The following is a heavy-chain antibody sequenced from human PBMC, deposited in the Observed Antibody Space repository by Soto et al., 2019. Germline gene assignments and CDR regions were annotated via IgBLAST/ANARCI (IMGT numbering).Heavy chain of an antibody. CDR2: ISYDGSTR. J-gene: IGHJ4*02. CDR1: GFTFNTKA. V-gene: IGHV3-30-3*02. D-gene: IGHD6-19*01. CDR3: AKQFSGWSYYFDY. Sequence: QVQLVESGGGVVQPGRSLRLSCAASGFTFNTKAMHWVRQAPGKGLEWVAVISYDGSTRYYADSMKGRFTISRDNSKNTLYLQMNNLRAEDTAVYYCAKQFSGWSYYFDYWGQGTLVTVSS.